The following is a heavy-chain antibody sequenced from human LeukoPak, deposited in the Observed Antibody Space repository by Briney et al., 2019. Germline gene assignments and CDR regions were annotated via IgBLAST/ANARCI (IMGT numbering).Heavy chain of an antibody. D-gene: IGHD3-22*01. V-gene: IGHV4-61*01. CDR3: ARDPLTTDYLANTYYYGMDV. CDR1: GGSVSSDSYY. CDR2: VYHSGST. J-gene: IGHJ6*02. Sequence: KPSETLSLTCTVSGGSVSSDSYYWHWIRKSPGKGLEWVGFVYHSGSTNYNPSLKSRVTISVDKSRNQFSLKLSSVTAADTAVYYCARDPLTTDYLANTYYYGMDVWGQGTTVTVSS.